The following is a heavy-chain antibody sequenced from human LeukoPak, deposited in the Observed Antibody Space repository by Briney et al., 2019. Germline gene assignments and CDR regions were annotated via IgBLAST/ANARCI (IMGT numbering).Heavy chain of an antibody. D-gene: IGHD3-22*01. Sequence: GGSLRLSCAASGFTFSSYAMSWVRQAPGKGLEWVSAISGSGGSTYYADSVKGRFTTSRDNSKNTLYLQMNSLRAEDTAVYYCAKEINYDSSGYYTNWGQGTLVTVSS. CDR2: ISGSGGST. CDR3: AKEINYDSSGYYTN. V-gene: IGHV3-23*01. CDR1: GFTFSSYA. J-gene: IGHJ4*02.